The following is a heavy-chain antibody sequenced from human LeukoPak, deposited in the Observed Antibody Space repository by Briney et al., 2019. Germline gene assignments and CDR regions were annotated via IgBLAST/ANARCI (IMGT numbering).Heavy chain of an antibody. CDR3: TTEPIDSSGYYYSSDAFDI. CDR2: IKSKTDGGTT. D-gene: IGHD3-22*01. CDR1: GFTFSNAW. V-gene: IGHV3-15*01. J-gene: IGHJ3*02. Sequence: GGSLRLSCAASGFTFSNAWMSWVRQAPGKGLEWVGRIKSKTDGGTTDYAAPVKGRFTISRDDSKNTLYLQMNSLKTEDTAVYYCTTEPIDSSGYYYSSDAFDIWGQGTMVTVSS.